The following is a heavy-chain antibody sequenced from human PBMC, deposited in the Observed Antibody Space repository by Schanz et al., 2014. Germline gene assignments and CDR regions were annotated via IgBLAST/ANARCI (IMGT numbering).Heavy chain of an antibody. CDR2: IISILGIP. D-gene: IGHD1-26*01. CDR3: ARDNGRIPAANSFDY. V-gene: IGHV1-69*04. J-gene: IGHJ4*02. Sequence: VQLEQSGAEVKKPGSSVKVSCKASGGTFSSFGINWVRQAPGQGLEWMGRIISILGIPNYAQKFQGRVTFTADKSTSTAYMERSSLKSEDTAVYFCARDNGRIPAANSFDYWGQGTRVTVSS. CDR1: GGTFSSFG.